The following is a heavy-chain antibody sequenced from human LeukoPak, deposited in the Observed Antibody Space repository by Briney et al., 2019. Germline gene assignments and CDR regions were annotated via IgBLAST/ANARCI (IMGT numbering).Heavy chain of an antibody. CDR3: AVGIRGILTGPPVY. V-gene: IGHV3-7*01. Sequence: PGGSLRLSCAASGFTFSSYWMSWVRQAPGKGLEWVANIKQDGSEKYYVDSVKGRFTISRDNAKNSLYLQMNSLRAEDTAVYYCAVGIRGILTGPPVYWGQGTLVTVSS. D-gene: IGHD3-9*01. J-gene: IGHJ4*02. CDR2: IKQDGSEK. CDR1: GFTFSSYW.